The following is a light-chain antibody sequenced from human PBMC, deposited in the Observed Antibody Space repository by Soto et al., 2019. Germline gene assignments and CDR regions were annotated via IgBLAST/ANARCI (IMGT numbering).Light chain of an antibody. CDR1: QSARSSF. CDR2: GAS. V-gene: IGKV3-20*01. CDR3: QQYGISPWT. J-gene: IGKJ1*01. Sequence: ESVLTQSPGTLSLSPGERATLSCRASQSARSSFLAWYQQKPGQAPRLLIYGASNRATGIPDRFSGSGSGADFTLTINRLEPEDFAVYYCQQYGISPWTFGQGTKVDIK.